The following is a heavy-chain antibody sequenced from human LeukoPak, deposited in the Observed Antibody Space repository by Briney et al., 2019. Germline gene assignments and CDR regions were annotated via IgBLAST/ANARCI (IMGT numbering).Heavy chain of an antibody. CDR3: ARDASAFYSSSWSYYFDY. D-gene: IGHD6-13*01. CDR2: ISSSSSTI. CDR1: GFAFSSYS. Sequence: PGGSLRLSCAASGFAFSSYSMNWVRQAPGKGLEWVSYISSSSSTIYYADSVKGRFTISRDNAKNSLYLQMNSLRDEDTAVYYCARDASAFYSSSWSYYFDYWGQGTLVTVSS. V-gene: IGHV3-48*02. J-gene: IGHJ4*02.